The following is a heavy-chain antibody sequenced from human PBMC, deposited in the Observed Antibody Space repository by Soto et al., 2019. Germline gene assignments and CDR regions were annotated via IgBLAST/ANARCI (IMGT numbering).Heavy chain of an antibody. CDR1: GFPFSSYA. CDR2: ISHDGTNK. V-gene: IGHV3-30-3*01. J-gene: IGHJ4*02. CDR3: ATVWGDSGRDYFDH. D-gene: IGHD1-26*01. Sequence: QVQLVESGGGVVQPGTSLRLSCAASGFPFSSYAIHWVRQAPGKGLEWVACISHDGTNKYYADSVKGRFTISRDNSKNTLYLQMNSLRAEDTAVYYCATVWGDSGRDYFDHWGQGTLVTVSS.